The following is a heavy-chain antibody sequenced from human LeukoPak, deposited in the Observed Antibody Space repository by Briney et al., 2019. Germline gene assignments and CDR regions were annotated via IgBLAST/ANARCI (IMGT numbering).Heavy chain of an antibody. Sequence: GGSLRLSCAASGFTFSSYWMHWVRQAPGKGLVWVSRINGDGSRTTYADSVKGRFTISRDNAKNTLYLQMNSLRADDTAVYYCARAADFGSGSYYRDAFDVWGHGTMVIVSS. CDR1: GFTFSSYW. CDR2: INGDGSRT. CDR3: ARAADFGSGSYYRDAFDV. D-gene: IGHD3-10*01. V-gene: IGHV3-74*01. J-gene: IGHJ3*01.